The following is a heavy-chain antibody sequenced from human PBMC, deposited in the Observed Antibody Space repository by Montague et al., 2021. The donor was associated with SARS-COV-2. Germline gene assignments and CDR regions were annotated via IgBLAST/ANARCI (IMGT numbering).Heavy chain of an antibody. CDR2: TYYRSKWYN. Sequence: CAISGDSVSSNSAAWNWTRQSPSRGLEWLGRTYYRSKWYNEYAVSVSSRITINPDTSKNQFSLQVNSVTPEDTAVYYCARGADRYYFYGMDVWGQGTTVTVSS. D-gene: IGHD6-19*01. CDR1: GDSVSSNSAA. J-gene: IGHJ6*02. CDR3: ARGADRYYFYGMDV. V-gene: IGHV6-1*01.